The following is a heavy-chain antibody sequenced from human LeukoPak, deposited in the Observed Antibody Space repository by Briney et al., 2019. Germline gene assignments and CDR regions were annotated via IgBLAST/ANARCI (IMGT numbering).Heavy chain of an antibody. D-gene: IGHD3-10*01. CDR3: ARRYYYGSGSPLRY. Sequence: PSWTLSLTCAVSGGSISSSNWWSWVRQPPGKGLEWIGEIDHSGSTNYNPSLKSRVTISVDKSKNQFSLKLSSVTAADTAVYYCARRYYYGSGSPLRYWGQGTLVTVSS. CDR2: IDHSGST. CDR1: GGSISSSNW. V-gene: IGHV4-4*02. J-gene: IGHJ4*02.